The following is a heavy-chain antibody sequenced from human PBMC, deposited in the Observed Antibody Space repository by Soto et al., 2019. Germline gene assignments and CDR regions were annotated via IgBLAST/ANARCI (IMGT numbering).Heavy chain of an antibody. CDR1: GGSFSGYY. V-gene: IGHV4-34*01. J-gene: IGHJ6*02. CDR3: ARGLGPMDV. D-gene: IGHD1-26*01. CDR2: INHSGST. Sequence: PXGTLSLTCAVYGGSFSGYYWSWIRQPPGKGLEWIGEINHSGSTNYNPSLKSRVTISVDTSKNQFSLKLSSVTAADTAVYYCARGLGPMDVWAKGPRSPSP.